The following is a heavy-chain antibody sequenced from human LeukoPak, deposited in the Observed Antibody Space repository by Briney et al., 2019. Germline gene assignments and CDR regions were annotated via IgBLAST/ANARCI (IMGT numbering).Heavy chain of an antibody. CDR3: ARGRGGYSGYDLDFWFSTTDGMDV. V-gene: IGHV1-69*13. CDR2: IIPIFGTA. D-gene: IGHD5-12*01. J-gene: IGHJ6*02. Sequence: SVKVSCKASGYTFTSNYIHWVRQAPGQGLEWMGGIIPIFGTANYAQKFQGRVTITADESTSTAYMELSSLRSEDTAVYYCARGRGGYSGYDLDFWFSTTDGMDVWGQGTTVTVSS. CDR1: GYTFTSNY.